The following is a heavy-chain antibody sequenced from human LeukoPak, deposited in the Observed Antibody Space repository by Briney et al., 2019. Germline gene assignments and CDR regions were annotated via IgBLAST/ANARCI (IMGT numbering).Heavy chain of an antibody. CDR1: GGSFSGYY. J-gene: IGHJ5*02. D-gene: IGHD5-18*01. CDR2: IYYSGST. Sequence: SETLSLTCAVYGGSFSGYYWSWIRQPPGKGLEWIGYIYYSGSTNYNPSLKSRVTISVDTSKNQFSLKLSSVTAADTAVYYCARGGDTAMVTDWFDPWGQGTLVTVSS. CDR3: ARGGDTAMVTDWFDP. V-gene: IGHV4-59*01.